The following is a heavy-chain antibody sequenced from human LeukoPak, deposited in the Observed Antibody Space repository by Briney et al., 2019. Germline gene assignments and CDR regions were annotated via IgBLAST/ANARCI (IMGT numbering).Heavy chain of an antibody. Sequence: GGSLRLSCAASGFAFSSFAMGWVRQSPGKGLEWLSTINGGGNTTFYADSVKGRFTISRDNYKNTLYLHMDSLRPDDTAIYYCTKELHVAVAVADYYYFYMDVWGRGAAVTVSS. CDR2: INGGGNTT. J-gene: IGHJ6*03. D-gene: IGHD6-19*01. CDR1: GFAFSSFA. V-gene: IGHV3-23*01. CDR3: TKELHVAVAVADYYYFYMDV.